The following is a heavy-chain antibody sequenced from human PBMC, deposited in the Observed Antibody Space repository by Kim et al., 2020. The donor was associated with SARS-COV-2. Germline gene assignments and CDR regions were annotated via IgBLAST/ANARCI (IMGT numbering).Heavy chain of an antibody. CDR3: ARDGRVWERFFDY. J-gene: IGHJ4*02. D-gene: IGHD1-26*01. Sequence: NYNPSLKGRVTMSVDTSKNQFSLKLSSVTAADTAVYYCARDGRVWERFFDYWGQGSLVTVSS. V-gene: IGHV4-4*07.